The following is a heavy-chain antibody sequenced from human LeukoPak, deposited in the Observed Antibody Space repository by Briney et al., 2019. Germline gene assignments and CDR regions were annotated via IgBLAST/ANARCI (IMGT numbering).Heavy chain of an antibody. CDR3: AKDLGSAITSALVLDV. CDR2: ITWNRDNI. V-gene: IGHV3-9*01. J-gene: IGHJ6*02. CDR1: GFTFDDYA. D-gene: IGHD2-15*01. Sequence: GGSLRLSCTVSGFTFDDYAMHWVRHTPGKGLEWVAGITWNRDNIGYGDSVKCRFTISRDNVKNVLYLQMKSLRPEDTALYYCAKDLGSAITSALVLDVWGQGTTV.